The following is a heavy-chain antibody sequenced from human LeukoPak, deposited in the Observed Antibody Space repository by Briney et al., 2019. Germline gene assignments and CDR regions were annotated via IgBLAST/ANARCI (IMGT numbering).Heavy chain of an antibody. CDR1: GGSISSGSYY. V-gene: IGHV4-61*02. Sequence: SQTLSPTCTVSGGSISSGSYYWSWIRQPAGKGLEWIGRIYTSGSTNYNPSLKSRVTISVDTSKNQFSLKLSSVTAADTAVYYCARDFGPYYFDYWGQGTLVTVSS. CDR3: ARDFGPYYFDY. CDR2: IYTSGST. D-gene: IGHD3-3*01. J-gene: IGHJ4*02.